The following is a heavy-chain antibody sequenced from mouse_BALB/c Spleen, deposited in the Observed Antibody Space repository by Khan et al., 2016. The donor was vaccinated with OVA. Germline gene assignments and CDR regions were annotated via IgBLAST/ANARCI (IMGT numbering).Heavy chain of an antibody. J-gene: IGHJ2*01. CDR1: GYSITSGYG. CDR3: ARTARIKY. D-gene: IGHD1-2*01. CDR2: ISYSGST. V-gene: IGHV3-2*02. Sequence: EVQLQESGPGLVKPSQSLSLTCTATGYSITSGYGWNWIRQFPGNILEWMGYISYSGSTNYNPSLKSRISITRDTSKNQFFLQLNSVTTEDTATYYCARTARIKYWGQGTTLTVSS.